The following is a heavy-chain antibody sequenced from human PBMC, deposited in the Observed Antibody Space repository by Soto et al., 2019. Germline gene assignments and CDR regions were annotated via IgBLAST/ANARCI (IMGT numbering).Heavy chain of an antibody. CDR3: ARRLEEFGNYWFDP. Sequence: LSLTCSVSGESIRSDTGYWAWIRQPSGKGPEWIGSIYYSGSTYYNPSLKSRITISVDTSKNQFSLKLNSVTAADTAVYYCARRLEEFGNYWFDPWGQGTLVTVSS. CDR1: GESIRSDTGY. D-gene: IGHD3-10*01. CDR2: IYYSGST. V-gene: IGHV4-39*01. J-gene: IGHJ5*02.